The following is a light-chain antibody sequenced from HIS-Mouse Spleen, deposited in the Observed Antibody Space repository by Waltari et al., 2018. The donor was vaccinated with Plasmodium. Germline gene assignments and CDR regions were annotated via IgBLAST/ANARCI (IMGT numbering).Light chain of an antibody. CDR1: ALPKKY. CDR2: EDS. Sequence: SYELTQPPSVSVSPGQTARITCSGDALPKKYAYWDQQKSGQAPVLVIYEDSKRPSGLPERFSGSSSGTIATLTISGAQVEDEADYYCYSTDSSGNHRVFGGGTKLTVL. J-gene: IGLJ3*02. V-gene: IGLV3-10*01. CDR3: YSTDSSGNHRV.